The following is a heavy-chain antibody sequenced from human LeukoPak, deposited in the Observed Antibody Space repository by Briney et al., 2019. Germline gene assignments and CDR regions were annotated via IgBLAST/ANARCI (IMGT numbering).Heavy chain of an antibody. J-gene: IGHJ5*02. CDR2: IYSGGST. Sequence: GGSLRLSCAASGFTVSSNYMSWVRQAPGKGLEWVSVIYSGGSTYYADSVKGRFTISRDNSKNTLYLQMNSPRAEDTAVYYCAREAEAGPNWFDPWGQGTLVTVSS. D-gene: IGHD6-19*01. V-gene: IGHV3-53*01. CDR3: AREAEAGPNWFDP. CDR1: GFTVSSNY.